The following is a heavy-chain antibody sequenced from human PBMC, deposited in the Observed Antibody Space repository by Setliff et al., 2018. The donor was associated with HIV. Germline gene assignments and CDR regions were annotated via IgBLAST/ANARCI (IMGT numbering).Heavy chain of an antibody. CDR1: GYTFSTYD. D-gene: IGHD5-18*01. CDR3: ARGRYNSRIDV. J-gene: IGHJ6*02. CDR2: MSPKNNGS. V-gene: IGHV1-8*01. Sequence: ASVKVSCKASGYTFSTYDFNWVRQAAGQGLEWMGWMSPKNNGSGFAQKFQARLTMTWNTSANTAYMELRSLTSDDTAVYYCARGRYNSRIDVWGQGTTVTVSS.